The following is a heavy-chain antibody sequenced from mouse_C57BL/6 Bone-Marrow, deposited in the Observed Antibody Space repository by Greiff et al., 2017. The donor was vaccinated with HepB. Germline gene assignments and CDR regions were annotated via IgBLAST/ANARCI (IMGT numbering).Heavy chain of an antibody. CDR3: ARRYYGSSWYFDV. CDR1: GYTFTSYW. Sequence: QVQLQQPGAELVKPGASVKMSCKASGYTFTSYWITWVKQRPGQGLEWIGDIYPGSGSTNYNEKFKSKATLTVDTSSSTSYMQLSSLTSEDSAVYYCARRYYGSSWYFDVWGTGTTVTVSS. D-gene: IGHD1-1*01. J-gene: IGHJ1*03. V-gene: IGHV1-55*01. CDR2: IYPGSGST.